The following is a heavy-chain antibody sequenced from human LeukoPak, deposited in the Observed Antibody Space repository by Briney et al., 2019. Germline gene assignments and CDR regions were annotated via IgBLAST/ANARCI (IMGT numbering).Heavy chain of an antibody. CDR3: ASYVLRYFDWLPFDY. J-gene: IGHJ4*02. V-gene: IGHV4-39*01. CDR1: GGSISSSSYY. Sequence: PSETLSLTCAVSGGSISSSSYYWGWIRQPPGKGLEWIGSTYYSGSTYYNPSLKSRVTISVDTSKNQFSLKLSSVTAADTAVYYCASYVLRYFDWLPFDYWGQGTLVTVSS. D-gene: IGHD3-9*01. CDR2: TYYSGST.